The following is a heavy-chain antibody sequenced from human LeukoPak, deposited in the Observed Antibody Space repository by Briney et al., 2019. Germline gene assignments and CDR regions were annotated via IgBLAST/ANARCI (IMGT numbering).Heavy chain of an antibody. CDR1: GYSIRSGHY. Sequence: SETLSLTCTVSGYSIRSGHYWGWIRQPSGKGLEWIGNIFHSENTYYNPSLKSRVTISLDTSKNHFSLKVSSVTAADTAVYYCAREYLEYGSGNDYFDYWGQGTLVTVSS. D-gene: IGHD3-10*01. CDR3: AREYLEYGSGNDYFDY. J-gene: IGHJ4*02. CDR2: IFHSENT. V-gene: IGHV4-38-2*02.